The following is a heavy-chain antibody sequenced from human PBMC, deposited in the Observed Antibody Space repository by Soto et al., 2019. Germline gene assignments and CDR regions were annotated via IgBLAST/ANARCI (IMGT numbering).Heavy chain of an antibody. J-gene: IGHJ4*02. CDR1: GFTFSSYA. Sequence: GGSLRLSCAASGFTFSSYAMSWVRQAPGKGLEWVSAISGSGGSTYYADSVKGRFTISRDNSKNTLYLQMNSLRAEDTAVYYCAKDNRYCSGGSCYPIRGGLPGYWGQGTLVTVSS. V-gene: IGHV3-23*01. CDR3: AKDNRYCSGGSCYPIRGGLPGY. CDR2: ISGSGGST. D-gene: IGHD2-15*01.